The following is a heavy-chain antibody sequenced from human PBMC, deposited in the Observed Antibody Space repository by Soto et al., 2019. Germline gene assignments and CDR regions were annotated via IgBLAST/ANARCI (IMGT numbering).Heavy chain of an antibody. CDR1: GGSITSSGYY. V-gene: IGHV4-31*03. D-gene: IGHD2-2*01. CDR3: ARGGGSTKVDY. Sequence: QVQLQESGPGLVKPSQTLSLTCTVSGGSITSSGYYWSWIRQHPGEGLEWIGFTSNSGSTSYNPSLKSRVTLAVDTSSNQFSLTLKSVTAAVTAVYYCARGGGSTKVDYWGQGTLVTVSS. J-gene: IGHJ4*02. CDR2: TSNSGST.